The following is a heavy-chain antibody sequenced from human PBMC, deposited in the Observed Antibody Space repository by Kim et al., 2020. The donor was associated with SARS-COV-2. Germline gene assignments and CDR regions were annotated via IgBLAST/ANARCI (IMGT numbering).Heavy chain of an antibody. CDR3: ARYDYDTSGYPDYYYYYGMDV. CDR1: GGSISSSSSY. CDR2: IYYRGST. J-gene: IGHJ6*02. D-gene: IGHD3-22*01. Sequence: SETLSLTCTFSGGSISSSSSYWGWIRQPPGKGLEWIGSIYYRGSTYYNPSLKSRVTISVHTSKNQFSLKLSSVTAADTAVYYCARYDYDTSGYPDYYYYYGMDVWGQETTVTVSS. V-gene: IGHV4-39*07.